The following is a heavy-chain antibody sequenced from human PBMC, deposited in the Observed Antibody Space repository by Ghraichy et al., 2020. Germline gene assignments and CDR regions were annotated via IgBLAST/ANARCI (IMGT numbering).Heavy chain of an antibody. Sequence: SETLSLTCAVYGGSFSGYYWSWIRQPPGKGLEWIGEINHSGSTNYNPSLKSRVTISVDTSKNQFSLKLSSVTAADTAVYYCARVSSSSGWLVRYFDYWGQGTLVTVSS. CDR3: ARVSSSSGWLVRYFDY. CDR2: INHSGST. CDR1: GGSFSGYY. V-gene: IGHV4-34*01. D-gene: IGHD6-19*01. J-gene: IGHJ4*02.